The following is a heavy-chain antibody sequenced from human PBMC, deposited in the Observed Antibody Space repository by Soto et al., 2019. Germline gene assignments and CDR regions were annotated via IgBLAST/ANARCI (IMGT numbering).Heavy chain of an antibody. Sequence: PSETLSLTCTVSGGSISSGDYYWSWIRQPPGKCLEWIGYIYYSGSTYYNPSLKSRVTISVDTSKNQFSLKLSSVTAADTAVYYCARESETYYYDSSGYKGVNWFDPWGQGTLVTVYS. CDR3: ARESETYYYDSSGYKGVNWFDP. J-gene: IGHJ5*02. CDR2: IYYSGST. D-gene: IGHD3-22*01. V-gene: IGHV4-30-4*01. CDR1: GGSISSGDYY.